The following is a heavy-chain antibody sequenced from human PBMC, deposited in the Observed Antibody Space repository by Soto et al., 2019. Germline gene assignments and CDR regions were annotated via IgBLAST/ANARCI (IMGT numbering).Heavy chain of an antibody. J-gene: IGHJ4*02. Sequence: EVQVVESGGGLVKPGGSLRLSCTASGSPFSTYGMNWVRQAPGKGLEWISSISNGGDYIYYADSVQGRFTISRDNAKNSLYLQMNSLSAGDTAVYFCARDESAGSSIRYWGQGTLVTVSS. V-gene: IGHV3-21*01. CDR1: GSPFSTYG. D-gene: IGHD3-3*02. CDR2: ISNGGDYI. CDR3: ARDESAGSSIRY.